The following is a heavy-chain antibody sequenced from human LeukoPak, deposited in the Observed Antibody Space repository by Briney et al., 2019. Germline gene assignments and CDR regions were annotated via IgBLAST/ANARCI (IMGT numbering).Heavy chain of an antibody. CDR1: GYSFTSYW. J-gene: IGHJ4*02. CDR2: IYPGDSHT. Sequence: GESLKISCKGSGYSFTSYWIAWVRQMPGKGLEWMGIIYPGDSHTRYSPSFQGQVTISADKSISTAYLQWTSLKASDTAMYYCARRMRYCSSTSCYLFVYWGQGTLVTVSS. CDR3: ARRMRYCSSTSCYLFVY. D-gene: IGHD2-2*01. V-gene: IGHV5-51*01.